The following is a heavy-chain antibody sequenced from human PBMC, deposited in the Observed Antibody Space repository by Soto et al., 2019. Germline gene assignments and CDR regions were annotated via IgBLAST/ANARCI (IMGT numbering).Heavy chain of an antibody. CDR3: VRTSLVVADASPDDY. CDR1: GFTFSSYW. V-gene: IGHV3-74*01. Sequence: EVQLVESGGGLVQPGGSLRLSCAASGFTFSSYWMHWVRQAPGKGLVWVSRINSDGSSTSYADSVKGRFTISRDNAKNTLYLQMNSLRAEDTAVYYCVRTSLVVADASPDDYWGQGTLVTVSS. CDR2: INSDGSST. J-gene: IGHJ4*02. D-gene: IGHD2-15*01.